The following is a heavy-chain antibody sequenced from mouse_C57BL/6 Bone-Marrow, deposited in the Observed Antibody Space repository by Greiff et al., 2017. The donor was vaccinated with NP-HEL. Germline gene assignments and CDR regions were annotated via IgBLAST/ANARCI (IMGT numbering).Heavy chain of an antibody. D-gene: IGHD1-1*01. V-gene: IGHV14-3*01. CDR3: AREKFRYYYGSSYEYFDV. CDR2: IDPANGNT. J-gene: IGHJ1*03. Sequence: EVQLQQSVAELVRPGASVKLSCTASGFNIKNTYMHWVKQRPEQGLEWIGRIDPANGNTKYAPKFKGKATLTSDTSSSTAYIQLSSLTSEDSAIYFCAREKFRYYYGSSYEYFDVWGTGTTVTVSS. CDR1: GFNIKNTY.